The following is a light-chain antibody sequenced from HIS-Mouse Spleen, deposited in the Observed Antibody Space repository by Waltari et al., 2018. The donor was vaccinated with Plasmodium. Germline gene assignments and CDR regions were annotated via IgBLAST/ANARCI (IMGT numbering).Light chain of an antibody. CDR3: QQYNSYSWT. Sequence: DIQMTQSPSTLSASVGDRVTITFRASQSISNWLAWFPQKPGKAPKLLSYKASSLESGGPSRFSGSGSGTEFTLTISSLQPGDFATYYCQQYNSYSWTFGQGTKVEIK. J-gene: IGKJ1*01. CDR2: KAS. CDR1: QSISNW. V-gene: IGKV1-5*03.